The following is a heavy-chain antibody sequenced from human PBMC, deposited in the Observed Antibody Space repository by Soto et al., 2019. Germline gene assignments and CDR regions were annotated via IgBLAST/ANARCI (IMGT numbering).Heavy chain of an antibody. CDR2: IKPDGSAT. CDR1: GFTFSSYD. D-gene: IGHD2-21*02. J-gene: IGHJ4*02. V-gene: IGHV3-7*02. Sequence: EVQLVESGGGLVQPGGSLRLSCAASGFTFSSYDMHWVRQATGKGLEWVAYIKPDGSATYYVDSVKGRFTISRDNAKNSLYLQMNSLRVEDTSVYYCARAGYCGPGCYYYFDYWGQGTLVTVSS. CDR3: ARAGYCGPGCYYYFDY.